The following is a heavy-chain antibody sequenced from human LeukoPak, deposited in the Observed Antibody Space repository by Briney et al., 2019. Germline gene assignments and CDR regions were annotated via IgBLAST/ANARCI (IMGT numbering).Heavy chain of an antibody. Sequence: TSETLSLTCTASGGSISSGSYYWGWIRQPPGKGLEWIGTISYRGSTYYNSSLKSRVTISVDTSKKQFSLKLSSVTAADTAVFYCARLGTDWNSSGGTHVDVFDMWGQGTMVTVSS. CDR3: ARLGTDWNSSGGTHVDVFDM. J-gene: IGHJ3*02. D-gene: IGHD1-7*01. CDR2: ISYRGST. CDR1: GGSISSGSYY. V-gene: IGHV4-39*01.